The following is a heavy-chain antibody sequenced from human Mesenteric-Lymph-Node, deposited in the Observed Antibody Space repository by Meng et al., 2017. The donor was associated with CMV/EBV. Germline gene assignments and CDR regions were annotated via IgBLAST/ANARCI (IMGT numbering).Heavy chain of an antibody. J-gene: IGHJ4*02. CDR3: ARGLKYCSSTSCPWYFDY. V-gene: IGHV3-23*01. CDR2: ISGSGINT. Sequence: GGSLRLSCAASGFTFSNYAMSWVRQAPGKGLQWVSAISGSGINTYYADSVKGRFTISRDNSKNTLYLQMNSLRAEDTAVYYCARGLKYCSSTSCPWYFDYWGQGTLVTVSS. CDR1: GFTFSNYA. D-gene: IGHD2-2*01.